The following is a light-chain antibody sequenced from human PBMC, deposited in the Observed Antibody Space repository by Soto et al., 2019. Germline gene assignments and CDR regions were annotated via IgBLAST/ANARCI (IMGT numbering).Light chain of an antibody. CDR2: DVS. V-gene: IGLV2-14*01. J-gene: IGLJ1*01. Sequence: QSVLTQPASVSGSPGQSITISCTGTSSDVGGYNYVSWYQQHPGKAPKLMIYDVSNRPSGVSNRFSGSKSGNTASLTISGLQAEDEADDYCSSYTCSSTLLYVFGTGTKVTVL. CDR3: SSYTCSSTLLYV. CDR1: SSDVGGYNY.